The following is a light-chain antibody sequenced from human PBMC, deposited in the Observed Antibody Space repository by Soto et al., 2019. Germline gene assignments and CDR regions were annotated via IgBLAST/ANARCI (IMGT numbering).Light chain of an antibody. V-gene: IGKV3-20*01. Sequence: ETVFTQRPGTLSLSPSERATLSCRASRSVSRNYLAWYQQRPGQAPRLLIYDAFNRATGIPDRFSGRGSGTDFTLTISRLEPEDFAVYYCQQYGDSPRTFGQGSKVDIK. CDR1: RSVSRNY. J-gene: IGKJ1*01. CDR3: QQYGDSPRT. CDR2: DAF.